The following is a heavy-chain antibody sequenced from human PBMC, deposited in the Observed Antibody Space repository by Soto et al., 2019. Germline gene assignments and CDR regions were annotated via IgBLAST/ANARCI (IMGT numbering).Heavy chain of an antibody. V-gene: IGHV4-31*03. CDR2: IYYSGST. Sequence: KSSETLALTCTVSGGSISSGGYYWSWIRQHPGKGLEWIGYIYYSGSTYYNPSLKSRVTISVDTSKNQFSLKLSSVTAADTAVYYCARHPHRVRSGGSCYPDYFDYWGQGTLVTVSS. CDR3: ARHPHRVRSGGSCYPDYFDY. CDR1: GGSISSGGYY. J-gene: IGHJ4*02. D-gene: IGHD2-15*01.